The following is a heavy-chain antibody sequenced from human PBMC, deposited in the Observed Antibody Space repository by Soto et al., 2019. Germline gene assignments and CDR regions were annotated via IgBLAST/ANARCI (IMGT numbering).Heavy chain of an antibody. CDR3: ARRRYCGVDCYNKFYYGMAV. Sequence: QVQLVQSGAEVRKPGSSVEVSCMASGSTFSSYTVNWVRQAPGQGLEWIGRIIPVLGVTHYARRFQGRGTITADRSRKTAYMELASLTSEATAVYYCARRRYCGVDCYNKFYYGMAVWGQGTTVTVSS. CDR1: GSTFSSYT. D-gene: IGHD2-21*02. J-gene: IGHJ6*02. CDR2: IIPVLGVT. V-gene: IGHV1-69*02.